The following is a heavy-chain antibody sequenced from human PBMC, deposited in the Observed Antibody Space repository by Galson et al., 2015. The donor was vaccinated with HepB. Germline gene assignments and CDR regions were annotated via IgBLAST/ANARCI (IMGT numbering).Heavy chain of an antibody. CDR3: ARDGYDFWSGYLHNWFDP. D-gene: IGHD3-3*01. CDR1: GYTFTGYY. Sequence: SVKVSCKASGYTFTGYYMHWVRQAPGQGLEWMGWINPNSGGTNYAQKFQGRVTMTRDTSISTAYMELSRLRSDDTAVYYCARDGYDFWSGYLHNWFDPWGQGTLVTVSS. CDR2: INPNSGGT. V-gene: IGHV1-2*02. J-gene: IGHJ5*02.